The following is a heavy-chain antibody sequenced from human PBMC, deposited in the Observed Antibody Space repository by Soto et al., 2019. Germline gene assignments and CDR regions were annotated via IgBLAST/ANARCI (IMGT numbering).Heavy chain of an antibody. V-gene: IGHV5-51*01. CDR1: GYSFTSYW. D-gene: IGHD5-12*01. CDR3: ARRKVATYNWFDP. CDR2: IYPGDSDT. Sequence: GESLKISCKGSGYSFTSYWIGWVRQMPGKGLEWMGIIYPGDSDTRYSPSFQGQVAISADKSISTAYLQWSSLKASDTAMYYCARRKVATYNWFDPWGQGTLVTVSS. J-gene: IGHJ5*02.